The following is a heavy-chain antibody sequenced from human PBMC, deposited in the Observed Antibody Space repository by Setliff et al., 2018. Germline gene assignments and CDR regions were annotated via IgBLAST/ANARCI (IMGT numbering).Heavy chain of an antibody. V-gene: IGHV1-69*13. CDR2: IIPMFGT. CDR3: AGGQPLVRKYYYYMDV. Sequence: SVKVSCKASGGTFSSYVISWVREAPGQGLEWMGGIIPMFGTNYARKFQGRVTITADESTSTAYMELSSLGSEDTAVYYCAGGQPLVRKYYYYMDVWGKGTSVTVSS. J-gene: IGHJ6*03. D-gene: IGHD3-10*01. CDR1: GGTFSSYV.